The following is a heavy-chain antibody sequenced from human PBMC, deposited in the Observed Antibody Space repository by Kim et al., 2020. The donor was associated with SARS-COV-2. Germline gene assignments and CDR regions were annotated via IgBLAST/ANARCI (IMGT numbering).Heavy chain of an antibody. CDR3: ARQGYYYDSGADY. J-gene: IGHJ4*02. Sequence: SNPSLKTRVTISVDTSKNQLSLRVSSVTAADTAVYYCARQGYYYDSGADYWGQGTLVTVSS. V-gene: IGHV4-39*01. D-gene: IGHD3-22*01.